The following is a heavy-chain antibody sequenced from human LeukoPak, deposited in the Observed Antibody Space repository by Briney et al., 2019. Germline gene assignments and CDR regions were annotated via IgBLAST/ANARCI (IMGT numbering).Heavy chain of an antibody. Sequence: SETLSLTCTVSGGSINNYYWSWIRQPPGKGLEYIGYIYYSGSANYNPSLKSRVTISVDPSKNQFSLKLSSVTAADTAVYYCARNGDYYEKSGYYYLFDFWGQGTLVTVSS. CDR3: ARNGDYYEKSGYYYLFDF. D-gene: IGHD3-22*01. J-gene: IGHJ4*02. V-gene: IGHV4-59*01. CDR1: GGSINNYY. CDR2: IYYSGSA.